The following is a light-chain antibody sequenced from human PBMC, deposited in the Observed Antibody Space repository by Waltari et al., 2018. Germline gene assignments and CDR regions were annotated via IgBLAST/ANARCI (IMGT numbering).Light chain of an antibody. J-gene: IGKJ1*01. V-gene: IGKV2D-29*02. CDR2: EIF. CDR3: MQTLQPWT. Sequence: DVVMTQSPLSLSVTPGQPASMSCKSSQSLLQSDGKTFIYWYLQRPGQSPQLLIYEIFNRFSGVPERFGGSGSGTDFTLNISRVAADDVGTYYCMQTLQPWTIGQGTKVEIK. CDR1: QSLLQSDGKTF.